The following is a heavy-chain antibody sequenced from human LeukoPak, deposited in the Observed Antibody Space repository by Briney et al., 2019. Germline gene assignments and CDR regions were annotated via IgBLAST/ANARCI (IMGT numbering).Heavy chain of an antibody. D-gene: IGHD7-27*01. CDR1: GYTFTGYY. CDR2: INPNSGGT. J-gene: IGHJ4*02. CDR3: ARGPRNWGFDY. Sequence: GASVKVSCKASGYTFTGYYMHWVRQAPGQGLEWMGRINPNSGGTNYAQKFQGRVTMTRDTSISTAYMDLSSLRSEDTAVYYCARGPRNWGFDYWGQGTLVTVSS. V-gene: IGHV1-2*06.